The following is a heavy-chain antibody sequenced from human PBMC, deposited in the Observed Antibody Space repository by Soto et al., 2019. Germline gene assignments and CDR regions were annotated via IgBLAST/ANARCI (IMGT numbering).Heavy chain of an antibody. CDR2: IYWDDDR. CDR3: AHHNNWFDP. Sequence: QITLKESGPTLVKPTETLTLTCTFSGFSLSTSGVGVGWIRQPPGKALEWLALIYWDDDRRYSPSLRSRLTITKDTSKNPVVLSMTNMDPVDTATYYCAHHNNWFDPWGQGTLVTVSS. CDR1: GFSLSTSGVG. J-gene: IGHJ5*02. V-gene: IGHV2-5*02.